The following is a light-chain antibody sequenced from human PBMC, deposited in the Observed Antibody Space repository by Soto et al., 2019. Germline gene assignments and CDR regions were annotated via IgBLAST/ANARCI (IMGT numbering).Light chain of an antibody. J-gene: IGKJ1*01. CDR1: QSVSSN. Sequence: EIVMTQSPATLSVSPGERATLSCRASQSVSSNLAWYQQKPGQAPRLLIYGASTRVTGIPARFSGSGSGTEFTLTISSLQSEEFAVYYCQQYNNWPRTFGQGTKVEIK. V-gene: IGKV3-15*01. CDR2: GAS. CDR3: QQYNNWPRT.